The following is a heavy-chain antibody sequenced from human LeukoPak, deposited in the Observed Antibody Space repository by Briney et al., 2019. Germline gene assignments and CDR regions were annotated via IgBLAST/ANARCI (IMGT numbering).Heavy chain of an antibody. CDR1: GFSFGDYA. CDR3: TRVPIRTVTMVIVVRGHDAFDI. Sequence: GGSLRLSCTASGFSFGDYAMTWFRQAPGKGLEWVGFIRAKAYGGTTEYAASVRGRFTISRDDSKSIAYLQMNSLQTEDTAVYFCTRVPIRTVTMVIVVRGHDAFDIWGQGTMVTVSS. D-gene: IGHD3-22*01. CDR2: IRAKAYGGTT. V-gene: IGHV3-49*03. J-gene: IGHJ3*02.